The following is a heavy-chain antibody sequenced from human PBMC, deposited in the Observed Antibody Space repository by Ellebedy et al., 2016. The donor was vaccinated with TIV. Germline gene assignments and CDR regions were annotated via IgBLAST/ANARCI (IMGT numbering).Heavy chain of an antibody. J-gene: IGHJ4*02. V-gene: IGHV3-23*01. CDR2: INSRGGTT. Sequence: GESLKISCAASGFTFSGYAMSWVRQTPGKRLEWVSGINSRGGTTSYADSVKGRFTISRDNSKNTLYLQMNSLRAEDTAVYYCVKMSIAVAGADYWGQGTLVTVSS. D-gene: IGHD6-13*01. CDR1: GFTFSGYA. CDR3: VKMSIAVAGADY.